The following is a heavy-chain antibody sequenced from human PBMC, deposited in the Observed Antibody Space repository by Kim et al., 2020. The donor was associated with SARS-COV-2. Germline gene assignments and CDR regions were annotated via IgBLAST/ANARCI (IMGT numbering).Heavy chain of an antibody. V-gene: IGHV3-33*06. CDR1: GFTFSSYG. Sequence: GGSLRLSCAASGFTFSSYGMHWVRQAPGKGLEWVAVIWYDGSNKDYAESVKGRSTISRDNSKKKLYLQMNSLRAEDTAVYYCAKPRRAAAALHDAFDNWG. CDR2: IWYDGSNK. J-gene: IGHJ3*02. D-gene: IGHD6-13*01. CDR3: AKPRRAAAALHDAFDN.